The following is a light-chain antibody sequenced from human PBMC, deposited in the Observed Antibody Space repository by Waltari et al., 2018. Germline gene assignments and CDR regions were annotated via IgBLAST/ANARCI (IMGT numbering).Light chain of an antibody. CDR3: QLRNRWPLT. J-gene: IGKJ4*01. Sequence: SCRARQSVHNYLAWYQQTPRQTPRFLTYYAPGRATGIPARFSGSGSWTAFTLTISSLAPEDFSVYYCQLRNRWPLTFGGGTKVKIK. CDR1: QSVHNY. CDR2: YAP. V-gene: IGKV3-11*01.